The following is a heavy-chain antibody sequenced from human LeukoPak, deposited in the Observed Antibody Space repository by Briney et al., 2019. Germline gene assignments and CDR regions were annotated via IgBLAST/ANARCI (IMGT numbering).Heavy chain of an antibody. V-gene: IGHV4-59*11. Sequence: PSETLSLTCTVSGGSISSHYWSWIRQPPGKGLEWIGYIYHSGSTNYNPSLKSRVTISVDTSKDQFSLKLSSVTAADTAVYYCASIAARSRSGAFDIWGQGTMVTVSS. D-gene: IGHD6-6*01. CDR3: ASIAARSRSGAFDI. CDR2: IYHSGST. J-gene: IGHJ3*02. CDR1: GGSISSHY.